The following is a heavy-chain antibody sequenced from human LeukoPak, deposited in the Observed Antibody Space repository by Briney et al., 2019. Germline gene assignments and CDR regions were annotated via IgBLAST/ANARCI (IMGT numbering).Heavy chain of an antibody. J-gene: IGHJ5*02. D-gene: IGHD3-10*01. Sequence: ASVKVSCKASGYAFTSYYIHWVRQAPGQGLEWMGIINPSGGSTTYAQKFQGRVTLTRDTSTSTDYMELRSLKSEDTAVYYCARDNSVGDIAWWFDPWGQGTLVTVSS. V-gene: IGHV1-46*01. CDR2: INPSGGST. CDR1: GYAFTSYY. CDR3: ARDNSVGDIAWWFDP.